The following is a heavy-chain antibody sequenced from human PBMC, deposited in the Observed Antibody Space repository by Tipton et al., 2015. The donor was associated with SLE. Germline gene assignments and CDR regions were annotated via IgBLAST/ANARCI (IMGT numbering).Heavy chain of an antibody. CDR1: GGSISSSNW. D-gene: IGHD4-23*01. V-gene: IGHV4-4*02. CDR3: ARDTDYGGNYFDY. CDR2: IYHSGST. Sequence: TLSLTCAVSGGSISSSNWWSWVRQPPGKGLEWIGEIYHSGSTYYNPPLKSRVTMSVDRSKNQFSLKLSSVTAADTAVYYCARDTDYGGNYFDYWGQGTLVTVSS. J-gene: IGHJ4*02.